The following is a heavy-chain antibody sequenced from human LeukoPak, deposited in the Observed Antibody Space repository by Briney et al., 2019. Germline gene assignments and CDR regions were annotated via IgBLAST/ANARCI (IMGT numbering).Heavy chain of an antibody. CDR2: INSDGSST. J-gene: IGHJ6*03. Sequence: GGSLRLSCAASGFTFSSYWMHWVRQAPGKGRVWVSRINSDGSSTSYADSVKGRFTISRDNAKNTLYLQMNSLRAEDTAVYYCARDRNMVRGVIGYYYYMDVRGKGTTVTVSS. CDR3: ARDRNMVRGVIGYYYYMDV. D-gene: IGHD3-10*01. CDR1: GFTFSSYW. V-gene: IGHV3-74*01.